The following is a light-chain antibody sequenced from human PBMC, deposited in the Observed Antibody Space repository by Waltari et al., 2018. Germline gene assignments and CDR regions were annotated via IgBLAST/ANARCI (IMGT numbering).Light chain of an antibody. Sequence: QSALTQPPSASGSPGQSVTISCTGTRSDIGAYNYDSWYQQHPGKAPKFIMFEVTKRPSGVPDRFSGSQSGITASLTISGLQPEDEADYYCSSYAGSNYLVFGGGTKLTVL. CDR1: RSDIGAYNY. CDR2: EVT. CDR3: SSYAGSNYLV. J-gene: IGLJ2*01. V-gene: IGLV2-8*01.